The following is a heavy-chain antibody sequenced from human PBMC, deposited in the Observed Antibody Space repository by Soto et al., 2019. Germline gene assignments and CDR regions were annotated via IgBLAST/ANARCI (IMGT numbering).Heavy chain of an antibody. CDR1: GYTFTNHD. D-gene: IGHD1-1*01. Sequence: QVQLVQSGAEVKKPGASVKVACKASGYTFTNHDINWVRQATGQGPEWMGWMNPNSGDTGYAQNFQDRVTMTRDTYTRTAYMELSSLRSEDTAVYYCARVGGNWNDDYFDYWGQGTLVTVSS. CDR3: ARVGGNWNDDYFDY. J-gene: IGHJ4*02. V-gene: IGHV1-8*01. CDR2: MNPNSGDT.